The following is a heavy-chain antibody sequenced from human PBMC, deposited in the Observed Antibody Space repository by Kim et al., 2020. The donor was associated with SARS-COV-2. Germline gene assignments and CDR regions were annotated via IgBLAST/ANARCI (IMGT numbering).Heavy chain of an antibody. J-gene: IGHJ5*02. CDR3: AREGSGSYNWFDP. V-gene: IGHV1-3*01. D-gene: IGHD3-10*01. Sequence: SQNFQGRVTITRDTAASTSYMELSSLTSKDTAVYYCAREGSGSYNWFDPWGQGTLVTVSS.